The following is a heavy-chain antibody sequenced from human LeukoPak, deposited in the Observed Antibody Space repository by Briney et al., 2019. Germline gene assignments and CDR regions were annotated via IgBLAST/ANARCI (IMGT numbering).Heavy chain of an antibody. D-gene: IGHD5-18*01. Sequence: PGGSLRLSCAASGFTFSSYGMHWVRQAPGQGLEWVAFISYDGTKEYYADFVMGRFTMSRDNSKNTLYLQMSSLRAEDTAVYYCAREKSGHSYMTQGGIDYWGQGTLVTVSS. J-gene: IGHJ4*02. V-gene: IGHV3-30*03. CDR3: AREKSGHSYMTQGGIDY. CDR1: GFTFSSYG. CDR2: ISYDGTKE.